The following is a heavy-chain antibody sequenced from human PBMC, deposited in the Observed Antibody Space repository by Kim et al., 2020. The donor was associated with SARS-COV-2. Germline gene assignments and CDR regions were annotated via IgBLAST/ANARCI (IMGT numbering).Heavy chain of an antibody. V-gene: IGHV3-30*07. CDR3: ARDPLRGYSYGYFDY. J-gene: IGHJ4*02. D-gene: IGHD5-18*01. Sequence: DSVKGRFTISRDNSKNTLYLQMNSLRAEDTAVYYCARDPLRGYSYGYFDYWGQGTLVTVSS.